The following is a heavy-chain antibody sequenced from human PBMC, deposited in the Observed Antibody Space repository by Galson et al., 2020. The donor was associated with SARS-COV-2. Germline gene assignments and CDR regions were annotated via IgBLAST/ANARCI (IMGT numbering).Heavy chain of an antibody. CDR2: ISAYNGNT. CDR3: ARDCGYSGYDCGVKDY. D-gene: IGHD5-12*01. V-gene: IGHV1-18*04. Sequence: GESLKISCKASGYTFTSYGISWVRQAPGQGLEWMGWISAYNGNTNYAQKLQGRVTMTTDTSTSTAYMELRSLRSDDTAVYYCARDCGYSGYDCGVKDYWGQGTLVTVSS. J-gene: IGHJ4*02. CDR1: GYTFTSYG.